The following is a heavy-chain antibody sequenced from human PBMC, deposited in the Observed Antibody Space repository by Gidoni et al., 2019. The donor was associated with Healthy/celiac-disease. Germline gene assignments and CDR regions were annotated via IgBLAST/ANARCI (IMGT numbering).Heavy chain of an antibody. CDR3: TTIGYSSGWLTDY. CDR1: GFTFSNAW. Sequence: EVQLVESGGGLVKPGGSLRLSCAASGFTFSNAWMSWVRQAPGKGLELVGRIKSKTDGGTTDYAAPVKGRFTISRDDSKNTLYLQMNSLKTEDTAVYYCTTIGYSSGWLTDYWGQGTLVTVSS. D-gene: IGHD6-19*01. CDR2: IKSKTDGGTT. J-gene: IGHJ4*02. V-gene: IGHV3-15*01.